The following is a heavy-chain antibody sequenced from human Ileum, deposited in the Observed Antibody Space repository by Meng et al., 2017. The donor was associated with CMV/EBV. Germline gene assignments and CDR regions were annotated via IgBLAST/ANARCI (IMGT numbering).Heavy chain of an antibody. V-gene: IGHV3-23*03. CDR1: VFNFNSYA. CDR3: ATVWSGYTTFDY. CDR2: IYSGGSST. J-gene: IGHJ4*02. Sequence: GFVFNFNSYAMTWVRQAPGKGLEWVSLIYSGGSSTYYADFVKGRFTISRDNSKNTLYLQMNSLRAEDTAVYYCATVWSGYTTFDYWGQGTLVTVSS. D-gene: IGHD3-3*01.